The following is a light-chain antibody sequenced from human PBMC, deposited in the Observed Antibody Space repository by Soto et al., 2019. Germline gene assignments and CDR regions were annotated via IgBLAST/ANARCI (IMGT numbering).Light chain of an antibody. V-gene: IGKV3-20*01. CDR1: QSVSSSS. J-gene: IGKJ1*01. CDR3: QQYGSSLTWT. Sequence: ELVLTQSPGTLSLSPGERATLSCRASQSVSSSSLAWYQKKPGQAPRLLIYGASSRAAGIPDRFSGSGSGTDFTLTISRLEPEDFAVYYCQQYGSSLTWTFGQGTEVEVQ. CDR2: GAS.